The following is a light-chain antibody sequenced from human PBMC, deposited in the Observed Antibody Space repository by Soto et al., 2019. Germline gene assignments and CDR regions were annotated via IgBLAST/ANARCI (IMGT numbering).Light chain of an antibody. CDR2: GVS. Sequence: EIVLTQSPGTLSLSPGERATLSCRASQSVSSSYLAWYQHKPGQAPRLLIYGVSSRATGIPDRFSGSGSGTHFTLTISRLEPEDFPVYYCHQYGTSPKTFGQGTKVEIK. J-gene: IGKJ1*01. V-gene: IGKV3-20*01. CDR1: QSVSSSY. CDR3: HQYGTSPKT.